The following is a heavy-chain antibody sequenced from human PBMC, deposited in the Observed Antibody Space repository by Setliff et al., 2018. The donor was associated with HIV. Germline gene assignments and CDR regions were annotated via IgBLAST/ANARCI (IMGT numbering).Heavy chain of an antibody. Sequence: SETLSLTCTVSGGSISSGDYYWSWIRQLPGKGLEWIGYMYYNGSTYSNPSLKSRVTVSQDTSKNQFSLKLNSVTAADTAVYYCARDGPYYYGSGSYYKWFDPWGQGILVTVSS. D-gene: IGHD3-10*01. CDR1: GGSISSGDYY. CDR2: MYYNGST. CDR3: ARDGPYYYGSGSYYKWFDP. J-gene: IGHJ5*02. V-gene: IGHV4-30-4*01.